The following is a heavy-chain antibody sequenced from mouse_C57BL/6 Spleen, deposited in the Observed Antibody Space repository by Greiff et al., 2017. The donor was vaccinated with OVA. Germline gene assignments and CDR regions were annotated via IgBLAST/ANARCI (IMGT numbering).Heavy chain of an antibody. CDR1: GYTFTSYW. Sequence: QVQLQQSGAELVRPGSSVKLSCKASGYTFTSYWMHWVKQRPIQGLEWIGNIDPYGSETHYNQKFKDTATLTVDNSSSTAYLQLSRLTSAHYAVYYCARSLYDGYFDYWGQGTTLTVAS. CDR3: ARSLYDGYFDY. V-gene: IGHV1-52*01. D-gene: IGHD2-12*01. CDR2: IDPYGSET. J-gene: IGHJ2*01.